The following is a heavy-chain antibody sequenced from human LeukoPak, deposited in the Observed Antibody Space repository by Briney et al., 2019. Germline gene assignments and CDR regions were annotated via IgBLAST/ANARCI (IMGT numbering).Heavy chain of an antibody. Sequence: PGGSLRLSCAASGFTFSSYWMSWVRQAPGKGLEWVANIKQDGSEKYYVDSVKGRFTSSRDNAKNSLYLQMNSLRAEDTAVYYCRGSGSIIDYWGQGTLVTVSS. CDR1: GFTFSSYW. CDR3: RGSGSIIDY. J-gene: IGHJ4*02. D-gene: IGHD3-10*01. CDR2: IKQDGSEK. V-gene: IGHV3-7*01.